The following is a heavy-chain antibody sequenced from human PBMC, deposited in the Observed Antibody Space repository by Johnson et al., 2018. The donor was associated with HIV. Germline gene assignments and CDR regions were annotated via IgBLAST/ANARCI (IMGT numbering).Heavy chain of an antibody. D-gene: IGHD3-22*01. Sequence: VQLVEYGGGLVQPGGSLRLSCAASGFTFSTYSMHWVRQAPGKGLEWVAVISYDGSNKYYADSVKGRFTISRDNSKNTLYLQMNSLRAEDTAVYYCARDEGIVVVSHAFDIWGQGTMVTVSS. CDR1: GFTFSTYS. V-gene: IGHV3-30-3*01. J-gene: IGHJ3*02. CDR3: ARDEGIVVVSHAFDI. CDR2: ISYDGSNK.